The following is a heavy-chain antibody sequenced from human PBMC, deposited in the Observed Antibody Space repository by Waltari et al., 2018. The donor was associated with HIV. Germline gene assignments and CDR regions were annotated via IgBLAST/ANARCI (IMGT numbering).Heavy chain of an antibody. CDR1: GFTFRDYY. D-gene: IGHD4-17*01. CDR2: ISRGGSST. CDR3: ARGEQSAHGPSDY. Sequence: QVQLEESGGDLVKPGGSLRLSCAAPGFTFRDYYMSWMRQAPGKGLEWIAHISRGGSSTYYADSVKGRFTISRDNAKNSLYLQMLSLRAEDTAIYYCARGEQSAHGPSDYWGQGTLVTVSS. J-gene: IGHJ4*02. V-gene: IGHV3-11*01.